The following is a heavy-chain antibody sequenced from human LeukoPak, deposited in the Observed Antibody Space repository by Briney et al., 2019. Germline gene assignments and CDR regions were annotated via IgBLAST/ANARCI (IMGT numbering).Heavy chain of an antibody. CDR1: GGSFSGYY. D-gene: IGHD2-2*01. J-gene: IGHJ4*02. Sequence: PSETLSLTCAVYGGSFSGYYWSWIRQPPGKGLEWIGEINHSGSTNYNPSLKSRVTISVDTSKNQFSLKLSPVTAADTAVYYCARRGHRGRLGYCSSTSCSRPFDYWGQGTLVTVSS. V-gene: IGHV4-34*01. CDR2: INHSGST. CDR3: ARRGHRGRLGYCSSTSCSRPFDY.